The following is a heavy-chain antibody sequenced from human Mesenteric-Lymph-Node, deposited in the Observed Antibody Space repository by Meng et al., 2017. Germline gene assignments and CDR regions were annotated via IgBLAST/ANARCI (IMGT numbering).Heavy chain of an antibody. CDR3: AVDSSSTTSYGFEY. CDR2: ITTYNGNT. CDR1: GGIFSNYA. V-gene: IGHV1-18*01. Sequence: ASVKVSCKASGGIFSNYAISWVRQAPGRGLEWMGWITTYNGNTNYAQKFQGRAAMTTDITTNTVYMELRSLTSDDTAVYYCAVDSSSTTSYGFEYWGQGTLVTVSS. J-gene: IGHJ4*02. D-gene: IGHD2/OR15-2a*01.